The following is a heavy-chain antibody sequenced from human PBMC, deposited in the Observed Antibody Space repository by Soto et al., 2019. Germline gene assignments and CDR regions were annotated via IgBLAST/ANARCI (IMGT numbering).Heavy chain of an antibody. J-gene: IGHJ6*03. V-gene: IGHV3-48*01. Sequence: PGGSLRLSCAASGFTFSSYSMNWVRQAPGKGLEWVSYISSSSSTIYYADSVKGRFTISRDNAKNSLYLQMNSLRAEDTAVYYCVSDIRYSGYDTHYYYYYMDVWGKGTTVTVSS. CDR2: ISSSSSTI. D-gene: IGHD5-12*01. CDR3: VSDIRYSGYDTHYYYYYMDV. CDR1: GFTFSSYS.